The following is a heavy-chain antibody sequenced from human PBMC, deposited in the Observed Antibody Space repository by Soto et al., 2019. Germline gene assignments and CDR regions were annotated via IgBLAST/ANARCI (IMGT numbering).Heavy chain of an antibody. CDR3: ARGNRLGGVIARFDY. J-gene: IGHJ4*02. Sequence: GASVKVSCKASGYTFTSYGISWVRQAPGQGLEWMGWISAYNGNTNYAEKLEGRVTMTTDTSTSTAYMELRSLRSDDTAVYYCARGNRLGGVIARFDYWGQGTLVTVSS. CDR2: ISAYNGNT. CDR1: GYTFTSYG. V-gene: IGHV1-18*01. D-gene: IGHD3-16*02.